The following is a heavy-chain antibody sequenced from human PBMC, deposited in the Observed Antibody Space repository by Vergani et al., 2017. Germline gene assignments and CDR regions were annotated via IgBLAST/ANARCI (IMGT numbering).Heavy chain of an antibody. Sequence: QVQLVESGGGLVKPGGSLRLSCAASGFTFSDYYMSWIRQAPGKGLEWVSYISSSGSTIYYAESVKGRFTISRDNAKNALYLQMNSLRAEDTAVYYCARREGNDYVWGSYRYFDYWGQGTLVTVSS. CDR1: GFTFSDYY. CDR3: ARREGNDYVWGSYRYFDY. V-gene: IGHV3-11*01. CDR2: ISSSGSTI. D-gene: IGHD3-16*02. J-gene: IGHJ4*02.